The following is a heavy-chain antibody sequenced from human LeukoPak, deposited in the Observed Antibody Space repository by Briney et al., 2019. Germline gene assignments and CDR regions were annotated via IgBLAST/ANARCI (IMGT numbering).Heavy chain of an antibody. CDR1: GGSIRSYD. Sequence: PSEPLSLPCRVSGGSIRSYDWTWIRQPPGKGLEWIGYIYYGGSTNYNPSLKSRVAISVDTSKNQFSLKLSSVTAADTAVYYCARSYYNDSSGYRLYFFDSWGQGTLVTVSS. D-gene: IGHD3-22*01. V-gene: IGHV4-59*01. J-gene: IGHJ4*02. CDR2: IYYGGST. CDR3: ARSYYNDSSGYRLYFFDS.